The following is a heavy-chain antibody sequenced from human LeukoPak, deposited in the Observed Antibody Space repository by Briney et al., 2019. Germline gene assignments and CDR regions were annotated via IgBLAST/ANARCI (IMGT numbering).Heavy chain of an antibody. Sequence: GGSLRLSCAASGFTFSSYGMHWVRQAPGKGLEWVAFIRYDGSNKYYADSVKGRFTISRDNSKNTLYLQMNSLRPEDTAVYYCAKNDRYRPAYSDYWGQGTLVTVSS. CDR2: IRYDGSNK. CDR3: AKNDRYRPAYSDY. V-gene: IGHV3-30*02. J-gene: IGHJ4*02. D-gene: IGHD1-26*01. CDR1: GFTFSSYG.